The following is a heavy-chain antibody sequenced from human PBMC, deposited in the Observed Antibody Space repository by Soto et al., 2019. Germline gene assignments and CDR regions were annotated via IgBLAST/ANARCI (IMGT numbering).Heavy chain of an antibody. D-gene: IGHD2-8*01. V-gene: IGHV3-23*01. Sequence: EVQLLESGGGLVQPGGSLRLSCAASGFTFSSYAMTWVRQAPGKGLEWVSTISSSGGSTYYADSVEGRFTISRDNSKNTLYLQMNSLRAEDTAVYYCAKEWSDARTREKCGRVDYWGQGTLVTVSS. CDR1: GFTFSSYA. CDR3: AKEWSDARTREKCGRVDY. CDR2: ISSSGGST. J-gene: IGHJ4*02.